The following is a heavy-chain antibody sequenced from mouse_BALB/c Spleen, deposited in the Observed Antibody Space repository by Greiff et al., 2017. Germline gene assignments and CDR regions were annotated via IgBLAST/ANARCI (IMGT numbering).Heavy chain of an antibody. D-gene: IGHD2-14*01. CDR1: GYSFTGYY. V-gene: IGHV1S34*01. CDR2: ISCYNGAT. Sequence: LVKTGASVKISCKASGYSFTGYYMHWVKQSHGKSLEWIGYISCYNGATSYNQKFKGKATFTVDTSSSTAYMQFNSLTSEDSAVYYCAGNYRYLYAMDYWGQGTSVAVSA. CDR3: AGNYRYLYAMDY. J-gene: IGHJ4*01.